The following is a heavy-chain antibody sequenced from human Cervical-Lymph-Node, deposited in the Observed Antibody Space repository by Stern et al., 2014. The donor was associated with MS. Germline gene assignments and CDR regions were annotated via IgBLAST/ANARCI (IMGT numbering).Heavy chain of an antibody. CDR1: GFSLSTNGVG. V-gene: IGHV2-5*02. D-gene: IGHD5-24*01. CDR3: AHRRADGPSSKYFDY. J-gene: IGHJ4*02. Sequence: QITLKESGPTLVKPTQTLTLTCTFSGFSLSTNGVGVAWIRQPPGKALEWLAAIYWDDDKRYRPSLESRLTIAKDTSKNQVVLTMTNMDPEDTATYYCAHRRADGPSSKYFDYWGQGTLVTVSS. CDR2: IYWDDDK.